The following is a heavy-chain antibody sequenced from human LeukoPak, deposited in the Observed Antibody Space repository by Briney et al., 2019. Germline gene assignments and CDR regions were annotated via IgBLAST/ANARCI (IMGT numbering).Heavy chain of an antibody. CDR3: YDSSGYYSS. Sequence: SVKVSCKASGYTFTSYYMHWVRQAPGQGLEWMGRIIPIFGTANYAQKFQGRVTITTDESTSTAYMELSSLRSYDTAVYFCYDSSGYYSSWGQGTLVTVSS. V-gene: IGHV1-69*05. CDR2: IIPIFGTA. J-gene: IGHJ5*02. CDR1: GYTFTSYY. D-gene: IGHD3-22*01.